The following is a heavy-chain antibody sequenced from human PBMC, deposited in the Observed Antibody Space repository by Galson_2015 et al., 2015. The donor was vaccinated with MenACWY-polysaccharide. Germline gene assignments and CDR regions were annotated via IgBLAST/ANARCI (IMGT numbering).Heavy chain of an antibody. CDR2: IYYSGST. CDR1: GGSISSSY. V-gene: IGHV4-59*01. J-gene: IGHJ4*02. D-gene: IGHD4-17*01. CDR3: ARKTYGDYSLDY. Sequence: ATLSLTCTVSGGSISSSYWSWLRQPPGTGLEWIGYIYYSGSTNYNPSLKSRVTISVDTSKNQFSLTLSSVTAADTAVYYCARKTYGDYSLDYWVQGTLVTVSS.